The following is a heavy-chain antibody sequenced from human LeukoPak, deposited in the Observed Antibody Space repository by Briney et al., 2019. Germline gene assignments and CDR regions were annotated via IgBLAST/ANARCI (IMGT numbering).Heavy chain of an antibody. CDR1: GFTFSHYW. CDR3: AREDMWAFDM. D-gene: IGHD2-15*01. V-gene: IGHV3-7*01. CDR2: IKPDGSDK. J-gene: IGHJ3*02. Sequence: GGSLRLSCAASGFTFSHYWMSWVRQAPGRGLGGVANIKPDGSDKYYVDSVKGRFTISRDNAKNTLYLQMDSLRAEDTAVYYCAREDMWAFDMWGQGTMVTVSS.